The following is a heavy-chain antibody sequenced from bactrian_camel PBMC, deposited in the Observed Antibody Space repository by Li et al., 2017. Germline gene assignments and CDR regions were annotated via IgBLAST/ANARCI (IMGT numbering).Heavy chain of an antibody. D-gene: IGHD3*01. J-gene: IGHJ4*01. CDR1: GYYLNTNC. V-gene: IGHV3S53*01. Sequence: HVQLVESGGGSVEAGGSLRLSCVASGYYLNTNCIGWFRQVPGEEREGVATIGRLGGTSYADSVKGRFTIYRNNAKNTLFLQMNSLKPEDTVLYYCATYGWRSTIQALSATPEYRGQGTQVTVS. CDR3: ATYGWRSTIQALSATPEY. CDR2: IGRLGGT.